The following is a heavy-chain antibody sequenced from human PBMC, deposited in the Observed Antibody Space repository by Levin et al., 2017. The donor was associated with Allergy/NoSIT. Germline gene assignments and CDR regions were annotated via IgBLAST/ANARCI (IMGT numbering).Heavy chain of an antibody. J-gene: IGHJ5*02. CDR1: GYSFTSYW. D-gene: IGHD6-19*01. CDR2: IYPGDSDT. V-gene: IGHV5-51*01. Sequence: GESLKISCKGSGYSFTSYWIGWVRQMPGKGLEWMGIIYPGDSDTRYSPSFQGQVTISADKSISTAYLQWSSLKASDTAMYYCARQGNIAVAGPTLPHLYNWFDPWGQGTLVTVSS. CDR3: ARQGNIAVAGPTLPHLYNWFDP.